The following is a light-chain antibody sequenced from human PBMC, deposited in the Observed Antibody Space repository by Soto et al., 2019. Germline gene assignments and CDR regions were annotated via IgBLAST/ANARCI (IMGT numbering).Light chain of an antibody. J-gene: IGKJ1*01. CDR3: QQYGSSLRT. CDR1: QSVNSNY. CDR2: GIS. V-gene: IGKV3-20*01. Sequence: EMVMTQSPAILSVSPGESATLSCRASQSVNSNYLAWYQQHPGQPPRLLIYGISTRATGIPARFSGSGSGTEFSLTISSLQSEDFAVYYCQQYGSSLRTFGQGTRWIS.